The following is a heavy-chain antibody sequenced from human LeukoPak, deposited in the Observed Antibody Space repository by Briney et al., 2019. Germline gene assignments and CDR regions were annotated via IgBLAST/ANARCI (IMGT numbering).Heavy chain of an antibody. D-gene: IGHD3-10*01. CDR1: GYTLTELS. V-gene: IGHV1-24*01. CDR2: FDPEDGET. J-gene: IGHJ4*02. CDR3: ATKGTYYGSGSYYVY. Sequence: GASVKVSCKVSGYTLTELSMHWVRQAPGKGLEWMGGFDPEDGETIYAQKFQGRVTMTEDTSTDTAYMELSSLRSEDTAVYFCATKGTYYGSGSYYVYWGQGTLVTVSS.